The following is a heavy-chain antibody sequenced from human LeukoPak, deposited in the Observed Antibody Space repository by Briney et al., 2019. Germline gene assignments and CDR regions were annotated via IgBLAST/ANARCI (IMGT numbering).Heavy chain of an antibody. V-gene: IGHV4-30-4*08. CDR3: ARGARGSTSCSDY. J-gene: IGHJ4*02. D-gene: IGHD2-2*01. Sequence: SETLSLTCTVSGGSISSGDYYWSWIRQPPGKGLEWIGYIYYGGSTYYNPSLKSRLTISVDTSKNQFSLKLSSVTAADTAVYYCARGARGSTSCSDYWSQGTLVTVSS. CDR2: IYYGGST. CDR1: GGSISSGDYY.